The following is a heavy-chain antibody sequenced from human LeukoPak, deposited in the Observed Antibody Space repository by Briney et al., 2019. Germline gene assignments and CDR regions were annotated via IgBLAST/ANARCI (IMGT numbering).Heavy chain of an antibody. CDR3: ARVPRSYSSSWYFNWFDP. Sequence: SVKVSCKASGGTFSSYAISWVRQAPGQGLEWMGGIIPIFGTANYAQKFQGRVTITADESTSTAYMELSSLRSEDAAVYYCARVPRSYSSSWYFNWFDPWGQGTLVTVSS. CDR1: GGTFSSYA. J-gene: IGHJ5*02. V-gene: IGHV1-69*13. D-gene: IGHD6-13*01. CDR2: IIPIFGTA.